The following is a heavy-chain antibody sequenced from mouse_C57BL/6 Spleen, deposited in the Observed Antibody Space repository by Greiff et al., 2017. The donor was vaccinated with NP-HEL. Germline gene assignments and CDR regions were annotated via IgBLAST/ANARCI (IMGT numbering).Heavy chain of an antibody. D-gene: IGHD2-1*01. V-gene: IGHV1-54*01. Sequence: QVQLQQSGAELVRPGTSVKVSCKASGYAFTNYLIEWVKQRPGQGLEWIGVLNPGSGGTNYNEKFKGKATLTAYKSSSTAYMQLSSLTSEDSAVYFCAREGNYGNYLDYWGQGTTLTVSS. CDR3: AREGNYGNYLDY. J-gene: IGHJ2*01. CDR1: GYAFTNYL. CDR2: LNPGSGGT.